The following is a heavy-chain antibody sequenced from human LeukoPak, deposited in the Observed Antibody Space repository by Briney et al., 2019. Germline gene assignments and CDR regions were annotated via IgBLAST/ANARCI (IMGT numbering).Heavy chain of an antibody. D-gene: IGHD4-23*01. CDR3: AKDRLRWMPGAFDI. CDR2: IRDRCGST. V-gene: IGHV3-23*01. CDR1: GFPFSSYD. J-gene: IGHJ3*02. Sequence: GGTLRLSCAVSGFPFSSYDISWTSEPPGRGLEWVSAIRDRCGSTYYADSVKGRFTISRDNSKNTLYLQMNSLRAEDTAVYYCAKDRLRWMPGAFDIWGQGTMVTVSS.